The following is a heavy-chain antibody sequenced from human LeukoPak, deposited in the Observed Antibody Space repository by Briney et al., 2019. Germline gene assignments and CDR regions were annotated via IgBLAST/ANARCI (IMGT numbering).Heavy chain of an antibody. Sequence: SETLSLTCAVYGGSFSGYYWSWIRQPPGKGLEWIGEINHSGSTNYNPSLKSRVTISVDTSKNQFSLKLSSVTAADTAVYYRARARRDYYGSGSYRYYGMDVWGKGTTVTVSS. J-gene: IGHJ6*04. V-gene: IGHV4-34*01. D-gene: IGHD3-10*01. CDR1: GGSFSGYY. CDR3: ARARRDYYGSGSYRYYGMDV. CDR2: INHSGST.